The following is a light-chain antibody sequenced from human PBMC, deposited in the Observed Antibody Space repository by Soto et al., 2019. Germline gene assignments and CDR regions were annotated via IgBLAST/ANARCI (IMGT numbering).Light chain of an antibody. J-gene: IGKJ5*01. Sequence: DIQTTQSPSTLSASLGDRVTIPFLASQTINNRLAWYQQKPGKAPKLLIYAASSLQSGVPSRFSGSGSGTEFPLTISSLQPEDFATYYCLQHNSYPITFGQGTRLEI. CDR2: AAS. CDR1: QTINNR. V-gene: IGKV1-5*01. CDR3: LQHNSYPIT.